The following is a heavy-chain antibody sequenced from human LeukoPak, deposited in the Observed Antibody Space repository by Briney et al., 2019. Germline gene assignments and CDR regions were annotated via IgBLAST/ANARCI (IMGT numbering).Heavy chain of an antibody. CDR3: ARTKEITMIVVPPLDY. CDR1: GYTFTGYY. Sequence: GASVKVSCKASGYTFTGYYMHWVRQAPGQGLEWMGWINPNSGGTNYAQKFQGRVTMTRDTSISTAYMELSRLRSDDTAVYYCARTKEITMIVVPPLDYWGQGTLVTVSS. D-gene: IGHD3-22*01. V-gene: IGHV1-2*02. CDR2: INPNSGGT. J-gene: IGHJ4*02.